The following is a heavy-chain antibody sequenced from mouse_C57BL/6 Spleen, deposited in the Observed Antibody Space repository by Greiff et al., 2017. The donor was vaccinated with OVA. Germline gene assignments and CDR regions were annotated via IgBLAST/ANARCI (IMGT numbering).Heavy chain of an antibody. J-gene: IGHJ2*01. D-gene: IGHD1-1*01. V-gene: IGHV1-69*01. CDR1: GYTFTSYW. CDR2: IDPSDSYT. CDR3: ARRRDYGYFDY. Sequence: QVQLQQPGAELVMPGASVKLSFKASGYTFTSYWMHWVKQRPGQGLEWIGEIDPSDSYTNYNQKFKGKSTLTVDKSSSTAYMQLSSLTSEDSAVYYCARRRDYGYFDYWGQGTTLTVSS.